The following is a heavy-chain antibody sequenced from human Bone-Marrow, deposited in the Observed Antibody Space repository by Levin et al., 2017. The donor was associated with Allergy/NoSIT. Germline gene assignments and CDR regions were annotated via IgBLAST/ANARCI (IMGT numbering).Heavy chain of an antibody. Sequence: GGSLRLSCAASGFTFSSYAMSWVRQAPGKGLEWVSAISGSGGSTYYADSVKGRFTISRDNSKNTLYLQMNSLRAEDTAVYYCAKDFNPRPPNYYDSSGYYLGAFDIWGQGTMVTVSS. V-gene: IGHV3-23*01. D-gene: IGHD3-22*01. CDR3: AKDFNPRPPNYYDSSGYYLGAFDI. CDR1: GFTFSSYA. CDR2: ISGSGGST. J-gene: IGHJ3*02.